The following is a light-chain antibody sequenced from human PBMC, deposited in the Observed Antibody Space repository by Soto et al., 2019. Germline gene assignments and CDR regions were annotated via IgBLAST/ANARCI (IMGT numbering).Light chain of an antibody. CDR3: QQYGSSSFT. CDR2: GAS. Sequence: EIVXTXXXXTLSLSPGERATLSCRASQSVSSSYLAWYQQKPGQAPRLLIYGASSRATGIPDRFSGSGSGTDFTLTISRLEPEDFAVYYCQQYGSSSFTFGPGTKVDIK. V-gene: IGKV3-20*01. J-gene: IGKJ3*01. CDR1: QSVSSSY.